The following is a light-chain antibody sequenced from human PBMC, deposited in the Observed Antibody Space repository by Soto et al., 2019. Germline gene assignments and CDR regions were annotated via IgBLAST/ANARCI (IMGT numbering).Light chain of an antibody. J-gene: IGKJ2*01. CDR2: KAS. Sequence: DIQMTQSPSTLSASVGDRVTMTCRASQSISSWLVWHQQKAGKAPKLLIYKASSLESGVPSRFSGSGSGTEFTLTISSLQPDDFATYYCQQYSSYSAYTFGQGTKVDIK. CDR1: QSISSW. V-gene: IGKV1-5*03. CDR3: QQYSSYSAYT.